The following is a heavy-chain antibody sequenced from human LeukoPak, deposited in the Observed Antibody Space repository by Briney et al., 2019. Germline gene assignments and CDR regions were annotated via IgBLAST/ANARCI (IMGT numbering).Heavy chain of an antibody. Sequence: GGSLRLSCAASGFTFSSYAMHGVRQAPGKGLEWVAVISYDGSNKYYADSVKGRFTISRDNSKNKLYLQMNSLRAEDTAVYYCATPEIAVALGYWGQGTLVTVSS. CDR2: ISYDGSNK. CDR1: GFTFSSYA. J-gene: IGHJ4*02. D-gene: IGHD6-19*01. CDR3: ATPEIAVALGY. V-gene: IGHV3-30-3*01.